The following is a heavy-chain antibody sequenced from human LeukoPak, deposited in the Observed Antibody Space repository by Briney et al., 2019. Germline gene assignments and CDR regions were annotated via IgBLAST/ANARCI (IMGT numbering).Heavy chain of an antibody. CDR1: GFTFSSYS. CDR2: ISSSSSTI. CDR3: ARDPRRFLEWLSANWFDP. J-gene: IGHJ5*02. Sequence: PGGSLRLSCAASGFTFSSYSMNWVRQAPGEGLEWVSYISSSSSTIYYADSVKGRFTISRDNAKNSLYLQMNSLRAEDTAVYYCARDPRRFLEWLSANWFDPWGQGTLVTVSS. V-gene: IGHV3-48*01. D-gene: IGHD3-3*01.